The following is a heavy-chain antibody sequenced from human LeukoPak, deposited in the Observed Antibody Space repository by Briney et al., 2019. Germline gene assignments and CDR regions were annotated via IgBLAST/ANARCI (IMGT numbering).Heavy chain of an antibody. V-gene: IGHV1-69*13. Sequence: SVKVSCTASGGTFSSYAISWVRQAPGQGLEWMGGIIPIFGTANYAQKFQGRVTITADESTSTAYMELSSLRSEDTAVYYCAREYHSSGWSYYFDYWGQGTLVTVSS. D-gene: IGHD6-19*01. J-gene: IGHJ4*02. CDR2: IIPIFGTA. CDR3: AREYHSSGWSYYFDY. CDR1: GGTFSSYA.